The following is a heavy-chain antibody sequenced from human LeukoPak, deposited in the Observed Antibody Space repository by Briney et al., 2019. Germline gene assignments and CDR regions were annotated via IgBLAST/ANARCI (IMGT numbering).Heavy chain of an antibody. J-gene: IGHJ4*02. D-gene: IGHD3-16*01. V-gene: IGHV3-53*01. Sequence: GGSLRLSCAASGFTVSSNYMSWVRQAPGKGLEWVSIIYSGGGTYYADSVKGRFTISRDNSKNTLYLQINSLRAEGTAVYYCARGGNGPFDYWGQGTLVTVSS. CDR2: IYSGGGT. CDR1: GFTVSSNY. CDR3: ARGGNGPFDY.